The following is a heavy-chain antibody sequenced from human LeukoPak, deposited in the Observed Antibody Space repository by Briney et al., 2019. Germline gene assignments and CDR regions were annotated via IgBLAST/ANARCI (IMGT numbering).Heavy chain of an antibody. CDR2: INPSGGST. V-gene: IGHV1-46*01. J-gene: IGHJ5*02. CDR1: GYTFTSYY. D-gene: IGHD5-24*01. CDR3: ARDSPRKNLERWFDP. Sequence: GASVKVSCKASGYTFTSYYMHWVRQAPGQGLEWMGIINPSGGSTSYAQKFQGRVTMTRDMSTSTVYMELSSLRSEDTAVYYCARDSPRKNLERWFDPWGQGTLVTVSS.